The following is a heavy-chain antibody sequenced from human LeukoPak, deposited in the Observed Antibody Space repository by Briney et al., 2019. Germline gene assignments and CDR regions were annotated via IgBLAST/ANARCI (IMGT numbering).Heavy chain of an antibody. CDR2: ISWNSGSI. J-gene: IGHJ6*04. CDR3: ARYRKGVLRYFDRVPLRYYYYGMDV. D-gene: IGHD3-9*01. CDR1: GFTFDDYA. V-gene: IGHV3-9*01. Sequence: PGGSLRLSCAASGFTFDDYAMHWVRQAPGKGLEWVSGISWNSGSIGYADSVKGRFTISRDNAKNSLYLQMNSLRAEDTAVYYCARYRKGVLRYFDRVPLRYYYYGMDVWGKGTTVTVSS.